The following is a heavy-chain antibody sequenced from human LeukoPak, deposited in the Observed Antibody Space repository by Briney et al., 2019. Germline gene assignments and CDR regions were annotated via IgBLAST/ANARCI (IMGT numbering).Heavy chain of an antibody. D-gene: IGHD7-27*01. Sequence: VASVKVSCKASGYTFTSYYMHWVRQAPGPGLEWMGIINPSGVSTIYAQIFQGRVTMTRDTSTSTVYMALSSLRSEDTAVYYCARGLGIGWFDPWGQGTLVTVSS. CDR2: INPSGVST. V-gene: IGHV1-46*01. CDR1: GYTFTSYY. J-gene: IGHJ5*02. CDR3: ARGLGIGWFDP.